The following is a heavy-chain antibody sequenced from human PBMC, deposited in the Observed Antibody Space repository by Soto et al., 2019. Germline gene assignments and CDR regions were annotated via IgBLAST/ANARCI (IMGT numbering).Heavy chain of an antibody. CDR2: IYSGGST. J-gene: IGHJ4*02. V-gene: IGHV3-53*05. D-gene: IGHD3-22*01. CDR1: GFTVSSNY. Sequence: GGSLRLSCAASGFTVSSNYMSWVRQAPGKGLEWVSVIYSGGSTYYADSVKGRFTISRDNSKKTLYLQMNSPRPEDTALYYCAKDEYYYSRSGYYIFDSWGQGPLVTVS. CDR3: AKDEYYYSRSGYYIFDS.